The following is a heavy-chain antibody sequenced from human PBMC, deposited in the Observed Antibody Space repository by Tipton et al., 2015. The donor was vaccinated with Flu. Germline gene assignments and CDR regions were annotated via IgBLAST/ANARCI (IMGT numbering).Heavy chain of an antibody. D-gene: IGHD2-2*01. V-gene: IGHV1-18*04. CDR1: GYTFSTYG. Sequence: QSGPEVKKPGASVKVSCKISGYTFSTYGISWVRQAPGQGLEWMGWISPYTGDTTYARNLQGRVTLTTDTSTSTAYMELRSLRSDDTAVYYCARPGGPAAVNPFSYFDFWGQGTLVTVSS. CDR3: ARPGGPAAVNPFSYFDF. J-gene: IGHJ4*02. CDR2: ISPYTGDT.